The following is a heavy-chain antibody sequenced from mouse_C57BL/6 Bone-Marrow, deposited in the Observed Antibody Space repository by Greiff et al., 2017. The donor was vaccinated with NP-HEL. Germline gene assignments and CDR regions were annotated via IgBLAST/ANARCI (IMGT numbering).Heavy chain of an antibody. V-gene: IGHV5-16*01. CDR3: ARDDGNFDY. CDR1: GFTFSDYY. Sequence: EVMLVESEGGLVQPGRSMKLSCTASGFTFSDYYMAWVRQVPEKGLEWVANINYDGSSTYYLDSLKSRFIISRDNAKNILYLQMSSLKSEDTATYYCARDDGNFDYWGQGTTLTVSS. J-gene: IGHJ2*01. CDR2: INYDGSST.